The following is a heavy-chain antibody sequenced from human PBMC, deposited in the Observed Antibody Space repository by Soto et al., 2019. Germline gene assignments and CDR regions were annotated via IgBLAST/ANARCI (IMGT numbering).Heavy chain of an antibody. Sequence: QVYLVQSGAEVRRPGASVKVSCTAFGYILTGYSLHWVRQAPGQGLEWMGWIDPNSGATTSAERFHGRVSTTRDTSISAAYLELSSLRSDDTAVYYCARGYGSSPNMELRFGMDVWGQGTTISVSS. CDR3: ARGYGSSPNMELRFGMDV. CDR2: IDPNSGAT. J-gene: IGHJ6*02. V-gene: IGHV1-2*02. D-gene: IGHD5-18*01. CDR1: GYILTGYS.